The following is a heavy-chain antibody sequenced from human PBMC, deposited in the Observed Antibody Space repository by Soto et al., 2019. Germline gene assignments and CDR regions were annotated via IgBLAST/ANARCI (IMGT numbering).Heavy chain of an antibody. Sequence: GASVKVSCKAAGYNFRRYGISWVRQAPGQGLEWVGWISANNGDTKNAEKFQGRVTLTTDTSTSTTYMELTSLRSDDTAVYYCARDTALPIGLRDDFFYYGMDVWGQGTTVTFSS. J-gene: IGHJ6*02. CDR2: ISANNGDT. CDR3: ARDTALPIGLRDDFFYYGMDV. D-gene: IGHD2-2*01. V-gene: IGHV1-18*04. CDR1: GYNFRRYG.